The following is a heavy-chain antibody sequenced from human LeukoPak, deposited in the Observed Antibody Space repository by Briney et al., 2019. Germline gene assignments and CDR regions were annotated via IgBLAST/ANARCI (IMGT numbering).Heavy chain of an antibody. CDR3: ARHYDYDSSGYNPY. V-gene: IGHV3-23*01. J-gene: IGHJ4*02. CDR1: GFTFSSYA. CDR2: ISGSGGST. Sequence: PGGSLRLSCAASGFTFSSYAMSWVRQAPGKGLEGVSAISGSGGSTYYADSVKGRFTISRDNSKNTLYLQMNSLRAEDTAVYYCARHYDYDSSGYNPYWGQGTLVTVSS. D-gene: IGHD3-22*01.